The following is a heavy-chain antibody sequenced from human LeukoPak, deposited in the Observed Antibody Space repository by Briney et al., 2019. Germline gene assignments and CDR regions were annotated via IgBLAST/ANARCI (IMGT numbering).Heavy chain of an antibody. J-gene: IGHJ4*02. CDR1: GSTFRSYA. D-gene: IGHD5-12*01. CDR2: ISGSGGST. CDR3: ATVPRSGYYYFDY. Sequence: GGSLRLSCAASGSTFRSYAMTWVRQAPGKGLEWVSFISGSGGSTYYADSVKGRFTISKDKSRNTLFLQMNSLRAEDTAVYYCATVPRSGYYYFDYWGQGTLVTVSS. V-gene: IGHV3-23*01.